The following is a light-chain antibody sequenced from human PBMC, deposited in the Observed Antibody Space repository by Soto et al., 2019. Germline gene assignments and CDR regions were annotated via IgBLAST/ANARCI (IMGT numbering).Light chain of an antibody. V-gene: IGKV1-39*01. Sequence: DIPMTQSPSSLSASVGDRVTISCRAGQTITTLLNWYQQRAGKAPRLLIYAATSLQSGVPSRFSASGSGTDFTLTIISLQPEDFATYYCQQSFTTLRTFGQGTKVEI. CDR3: QQSFTTLRT. CDR2: AAT. CDR1: QTITTL. J-gene: IGKJ1*01.